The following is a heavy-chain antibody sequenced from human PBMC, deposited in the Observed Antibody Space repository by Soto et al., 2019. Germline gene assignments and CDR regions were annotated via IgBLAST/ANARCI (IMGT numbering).Heavy chain of an antibody. V-gene: IGHV4-31*03. J-gene: IGHJ6*02. CDR3: ARDPGRGYRGYEYYYYYGMDV. CDR1: GGSISSGGYY. D-gene: IGHD5-12*01. CDR2: IYYSGST. Sequence: PSETLSPTCTVSGGSISSGGYYWSWIRQPPGKGLEWFGYIYYSGSTYYNPSLKSRVTISVDTSKNQFSLKLSSVTAADTAVDYCARDPGRGYRGYEYYYYYGMDVWGQGTTVTVSS.